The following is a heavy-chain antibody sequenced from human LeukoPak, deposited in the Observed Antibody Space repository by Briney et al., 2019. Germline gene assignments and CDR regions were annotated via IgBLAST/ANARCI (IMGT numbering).Heavy chain of an antibody. CDR1: GGTFISYA. CDR2: IIPIFGTA. D-gene: IGHD6-13*01. V-gene: IGHV1-69*13. CDR3: ARGYSIAAPSCDY. J-gene: IGHJ4*02. Sequence: GASVKVSCKASGGTFISYAISWVRQAPGQGLEWMGGIIPIFGTANYAQKFQGRVTITADESTSTAYMELSSLRSEDTAVYYCARGYSIAAPSCDYWGQGTLVTVSS.